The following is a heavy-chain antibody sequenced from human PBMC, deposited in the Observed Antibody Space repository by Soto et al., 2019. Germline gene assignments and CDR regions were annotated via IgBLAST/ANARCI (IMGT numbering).Heavy chain of an antibody. Sequence: QITLKESGPTLVKPTQTLTLTCTFSGFSLSTSAVGVGWIRRPPGKALEWLGLIYWNDDKRYSPSLKSRLTIAKDTAKYQLFLRLSILDPVDPATYHCAPLPVGGTWYFALWGRGTLVAVSS. D-gene: IGHD6-19*01. CDR1: GFSLSTSAVG. V-gene: IGHV2-5*01. CDR3: APLPVGGTWYFAL. J-gene: IGHJ2*01. CDR2: IYWNDDK.